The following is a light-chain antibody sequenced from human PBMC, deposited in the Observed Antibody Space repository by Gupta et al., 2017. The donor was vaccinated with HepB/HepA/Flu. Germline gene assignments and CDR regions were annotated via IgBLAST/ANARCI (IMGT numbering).Light chain of an antibody. CDR2: DAS. Sequence: DIQMPQSPSSLSASVGDRVTITCRASQSINRHLNWYQQKPGKVPNLLIHDASSLQSGVPSRFSGSGFSTNFTLTISRLQPEDFATYYCHQSDSIPFVFGQGTKVEIK. V-gene: IGKV1-39*01. J-gene: IGKJ2*01. CDR1: QSINRH. CDR3: HQSDSIPFV.